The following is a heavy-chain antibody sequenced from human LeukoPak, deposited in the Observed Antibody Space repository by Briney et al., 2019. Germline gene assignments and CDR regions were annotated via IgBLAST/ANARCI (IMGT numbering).Heavy chain of an antibody. V-gene: IGHV1-2*02. CDR3: ARDRRVWGSYRYHAFDI. CDR1: GYTFTGYY. Sequence: ASVKVSCKASGYTFTGYYMHWVRQAPGQGLEGMGWINPNSGGTNYAQKFQGRVTMTRDTSISTAYMELSRLRSDDTAVYYCARDRRVWGSYRYHAFDIWGQGTMVTVSS. J-gene: IGHJ3*02. CDR2: INPNSGGT. D-gene: IGHD3-16*02.